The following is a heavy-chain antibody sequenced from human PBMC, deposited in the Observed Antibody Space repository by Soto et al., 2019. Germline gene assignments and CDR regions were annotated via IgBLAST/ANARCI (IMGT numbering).Heavy chain of an antibody. J-gene: IGHJ4*02. CDR1: GFTFSNYG. CDR3: ARAYYFGSGTSYTLYY. Sequence: LRLSCAASGFTFSNYGMHWVRQAPGKGLEWVAVISDDGVSKYYADSVQGRFTISRDNSESAVFLQMNSLRPDDTALYFCARAYYFGSGTSYTLYYWGQGTQVTVSS. CDR2: ISDDGVSK. V-gene: IGHV3-30*03. D-gene: IGHD3-10*01.